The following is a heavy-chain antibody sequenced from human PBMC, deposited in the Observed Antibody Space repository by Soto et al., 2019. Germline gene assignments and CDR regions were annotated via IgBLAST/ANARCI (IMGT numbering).Heavy chain of an antibody. CDR3: ARSAI. Sequence: GGSLRLSCAASGFVFNNYNMNWVRQAPGKGLEWVSYISGTSSTIYYADSVKGRFTISRDNAKNSLYLQMSSLRVEDTAVYYCARSAIWGQGTMVTVSS. J-gene: IGHJ3*02. CDR1: GFVFNNYN. CDR2: ISGTSSTI. V-gene: IGHV3-48*01.